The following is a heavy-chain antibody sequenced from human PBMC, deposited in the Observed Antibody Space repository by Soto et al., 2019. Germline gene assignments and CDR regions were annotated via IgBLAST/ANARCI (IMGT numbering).Heavy chain of an antibody. V-gene: IGHV3-23*01. CDR1: GFTFNNYA. Sequence: EVQLLESGGGLVQPGGSLRLSCAASGFTFNNYAMTWLRQAPGKGLEWVSGISGSGHSTFYADSVKGRFTISRDNSKNTLYLQMNSLRAEDTAVYYCAKTPGGSRSSWFSEDWGQGTLVTVSS. CDR3: AKTPGGSRSSWFSED. CDR2: ISGSGHST. D-gene: IGHD6-13*01. J-gene: IGHJ4*02.